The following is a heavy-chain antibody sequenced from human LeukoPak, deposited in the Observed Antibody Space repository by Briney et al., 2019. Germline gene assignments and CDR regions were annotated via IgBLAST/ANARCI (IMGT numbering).Heavy chain of an antibody. CDR2: IDHSGST. J-gene: IGHJ6*03. V-gene: IGHV4-38-2*02. CDR3: ARGLGSSSFYYYYYMDV. D-gene: IGHD6-6*01. CDR1: GYSISSGYY. Sequence: TSETLSLTCTVSGYSISSGYYWGWTRQPPGKGLEWTGSIDHSGSTYYNPSLKSRITISVDTSKNQFSLKLSSVPAADTAVYYCARGLGSSSFYYYYYMDVWGKGTTVTASS.